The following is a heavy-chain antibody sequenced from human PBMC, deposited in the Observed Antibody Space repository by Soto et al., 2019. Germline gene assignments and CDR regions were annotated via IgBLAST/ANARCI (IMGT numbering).Heavy chain of an antibody. CDR1: GASISGSYYY. V-gene: IGHV4-39*01. D-gene: IGHD1-20*01. CDR2: VFYTGFT. J-gene: IGHJ4*02. Sequence: PSETLSLTCAVSGASISGSYYYWAWLRQSPGKGPEWIGSVFYTGFTSYNPSLESRVSVSVDTSKSQFSLKLSAVTAADTAVYYCATLQKGYNWNYFDHWGQGALGTVSS. CDR3: ATLQKGYNWNYFDH.